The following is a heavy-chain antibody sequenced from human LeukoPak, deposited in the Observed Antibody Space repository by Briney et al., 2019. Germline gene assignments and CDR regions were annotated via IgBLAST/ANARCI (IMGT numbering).Heavy chain of an antibody. CDR3: AKALSQYIYVDY. V-gene: IGHV3-23*01. Sequence: VGSLRLSCAASGFTFSNYAMSWVRQVPGKGLEWVSVISDSGGSTYYADSVKGRFTISRDNSKNTLYLQMNSLRAEDTAVYYCAKALSQYIYVDYWGQGTLVTVSS. J-gene: IGHJ4*02. D-gene: IGHD5-18*01. CDR2: ISDSGGST. CDR1: GFTFSNYA.